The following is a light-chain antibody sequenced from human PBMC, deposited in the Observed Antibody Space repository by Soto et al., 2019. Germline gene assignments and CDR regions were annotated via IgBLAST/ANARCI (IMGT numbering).Light chain of an antibody. CDR3: XQXYXFXXT. CDR1: QDISNY. V-gene: IGKV1-33*01. J-gene: IGKJ1*01. CDR2: DAS. Sequence: DIQMTQSPSSLSASVGDRVTITCQASQDISNYLNWYQQKPGKAPKLLIYDASNLQSGVPSRFSGIGSGTDFTLTISCLQSEDFATXXXXQXYXFXXTXGQGTXVDIK.